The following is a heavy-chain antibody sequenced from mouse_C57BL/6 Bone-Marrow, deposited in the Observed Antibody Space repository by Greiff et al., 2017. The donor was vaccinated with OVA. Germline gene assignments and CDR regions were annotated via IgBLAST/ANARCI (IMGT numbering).Heavy chain of an antibody. J-gene: IGHJ2*01. CDR2: IYPGDGDT. D-gene: IGHD2-3*01. CDR1: GYAFSSSW. V-gene: IGHV1-82*01. Sequence: QVQLQQSGPELVKPGASVKISCKASGYAFSSSWMNWVKQRPGKGLEWIGRIYPGDGDTNYNGKFKGKATLTADKSSSTAYMQLSSLTSEDSAVYFCARRDGYYLYYFDYWGQGTTLTVSS. CDR3: ARRDGYYLYYFDY.